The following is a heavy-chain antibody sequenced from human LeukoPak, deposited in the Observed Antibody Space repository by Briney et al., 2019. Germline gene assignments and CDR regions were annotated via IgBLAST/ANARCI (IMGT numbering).Heavy chain of an antibody. J-gene: IGHJ4*02. CDR1: GYPFTSFG. CDR2: ISGYNGKT. Sequence: ASVRVSCKASGYPFTSFGISWVRQAPGQGLEWMGWISGYNGKTNYAQNLQGRVTMTTDTSTSTAYMDLGSLRSDDMAVYYCARDRVYDYSNPRGFDYWGQETLVTVSS. CDR3: ARDRVYDYSNPRGFDY. V-gene: IGHV1-18*03. D-gene: IGHD4-11*01.